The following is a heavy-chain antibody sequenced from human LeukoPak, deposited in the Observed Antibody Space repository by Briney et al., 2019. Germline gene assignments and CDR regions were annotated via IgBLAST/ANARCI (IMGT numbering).Heavy chain of an antibody. Sequence: PGGSLRLSCAASGFTFSSYAMHWVRQAPGKGLEWVAVISYDGSNKYYADSVKGRFTISRDNSKNTLYLQMNSLRAEDTAVYYCARDPASWTYYDSSGYYDYWGQGTLVTVSS. CDR2: ISYDGSNK. CDR1: GFTFSSYA. J-gene: IGHJ4*02. D-gene: IGHD3-22*01. V-gene: IGHV3-30-3*01. CDR3: ARDPASWTYYDSSGYYDY.